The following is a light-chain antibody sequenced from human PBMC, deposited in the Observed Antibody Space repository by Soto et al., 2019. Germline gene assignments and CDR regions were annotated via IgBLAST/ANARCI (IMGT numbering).Light chain of an antibody. CDR1: QSLVHSNGNNY. CDR2: LGS. CDR3: MQALSTPS. Sequence: DIVMTQSPLSLPVSPGEPASISCRSSQSLVHSNGNNYLDWYLQKPGQSPQLLIYLGSNRASGVPDRFSGSGLGTDFTLKISRVEADDVGIYYCMQALSTPSFGGGTMVEIK. J-gene: IGKJ4*01. V-gene: IGKV2-28*01.